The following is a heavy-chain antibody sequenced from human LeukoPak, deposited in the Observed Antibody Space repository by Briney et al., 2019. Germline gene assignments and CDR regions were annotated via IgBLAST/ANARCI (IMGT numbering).Heavy chain of an antibody. V-gene: IGHV3-33*06. J-gene: IGHJ4*02. D-gene: IGHD4-11*01. Sequence: GGSLRLSCAAAGFTFSHYGMHWARQAPGKGLEWVAVIWSDGTNQYYADSVKGRFTISRDDSGNTVYLQMNSLRPEDTGVYYCAKDAQRGFDYSNSLEYWGQGTPVTVST. CDR3: AKDAQRGFDYSNSLEY. CDR2: IWSDGTNQ. CDR1: GFTFSHYG.